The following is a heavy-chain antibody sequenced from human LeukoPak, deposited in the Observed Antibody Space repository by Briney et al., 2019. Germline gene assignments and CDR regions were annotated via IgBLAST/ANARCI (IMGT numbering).Heavy chain of an antibody. CDR1: GFTFSSYG. Sequence: GRSLRLSCAASGFTFSSYGMHWVRQAPGKGLEWVAVISYDGSNKYYADSVKGRFTISRDNSKNTLYLQMNSLRAEDTAVYYCAKGLSYYDFWSGFDYWGQGTWSPSPQ. CDR3: AKGLSYYDFWSGFDY. CDR2: ISYDGSNK. D-gene: IGHD3-3*01. J-gene: IGHJ4*02. V-gene: IGHV3-30*18.